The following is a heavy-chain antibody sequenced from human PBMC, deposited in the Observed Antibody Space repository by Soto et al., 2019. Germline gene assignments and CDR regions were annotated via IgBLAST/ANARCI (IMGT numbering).Heavy chain of an antibody. J-gene: IGHJ5*01. V-gene: IGHV1-3*01. CDR3: ARDFRTGYNWFDP. CDR1: GYTFTSYA. Sequence: ASVKVSCKASGYTFTSYAMHWVRQAPGQRLEWMGWINAGSGYTKYSQKFQGRVTMTSDTSANTAYMELSSVRSEDTAVYYCARDFRTGYNWFDPWGQGTLVTVSS. D-gene: IGHD1-1*01. CDR2: INAGSGYT.